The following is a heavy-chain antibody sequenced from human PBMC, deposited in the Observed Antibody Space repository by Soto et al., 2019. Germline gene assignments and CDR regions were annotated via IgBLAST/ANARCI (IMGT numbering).Heavy chain of an antibody. D-gene: IGHD3-3*01. J-gene: IGHJ6*02. Sequence: GGSLRLSCVGSGFIFSNSAMHWVRQTPGKGLEWVAFMSYDGSDTFYADSVKGRFTISRDNAKNSLYLQMNSLRAEDTAVYYCARDDFWSGYLPYYYYGMDVWGQGTTVTVSS. CDR2: MSYDGSDT. V-gene: IGHV3-30*07. CDR1: GFIFSNSA. CDR3: ARDDFWSGYLPYYYYGMDV.